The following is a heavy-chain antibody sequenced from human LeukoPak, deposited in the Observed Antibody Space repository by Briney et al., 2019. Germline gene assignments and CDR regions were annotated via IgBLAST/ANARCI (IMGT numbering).Heavy chain of an antibody. J-gene: IGHJ4*02. Sequence: GGPLRLSCAASGLTFANARMNWVRQAPGKGLEWVGRIKGKPDGGTADYAASVMARFIISRDDSKNTVYLQMNSLREEGSGLYFCSTDRDWGQGTLVAVSS. CDR2: IKGKPDGGTA. CDR3: STDRD. V-gene: IGHV3-15*05. CDR1: GLTFANAR. D-gene: IGHD5-24*01.